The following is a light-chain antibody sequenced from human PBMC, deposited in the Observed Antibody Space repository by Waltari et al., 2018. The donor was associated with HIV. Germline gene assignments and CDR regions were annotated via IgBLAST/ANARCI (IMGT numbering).Light chain of an antibody. CDR2: GKN. J-gene: IGLJ2*01. Sequence: QSVLTQPPSASGTPAQRVTIPCSGSTSNIGRNTVRWFQQFPGTAPNVLIYGKNQRPSGGPDRFSGSKSGTSASLAISGLQSEDEADYYCASWDDSLNGPVFGGGTKLTVV. CDR1: TSNIGRNT. V-gene: IGLV1-44*01. CDR3: ASWDDSLNGPV.